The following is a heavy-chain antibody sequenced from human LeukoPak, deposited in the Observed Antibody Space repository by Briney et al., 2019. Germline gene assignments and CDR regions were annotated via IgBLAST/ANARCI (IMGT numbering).Heavy chain of an antibody. Sequence: ASVKVSCKASGYTFTGYYLHWVRQAPGQGLEWMGWINPDSGDTNYLQKFQGRVTMTRDTSISTAYMELSRLRSDDTAVYYCTRDLLGGSGTFDPWGQGTLVTVSS. J-gene: IGHJ5*02. V-gene: IGHV1-2*02. CDR3: TRDLLGGSGTFDP. CDR2: INPDSGDT. CDR1: GYTFTGYY. D-gene: IGHD3-10*01.